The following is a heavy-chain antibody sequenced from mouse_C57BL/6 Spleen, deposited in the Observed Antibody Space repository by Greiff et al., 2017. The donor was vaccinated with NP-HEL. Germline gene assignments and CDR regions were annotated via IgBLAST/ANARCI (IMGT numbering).Heavy chain of an antibody. D-gene: IGHD1-1*01. J-gene: IGHJ2*01. CDR3: ARPPYGSNYGGYFDY. CDR2: IYPGSGST. Sequence: VQLQQPGAELVKPGASVKMSCKASGYTFTSYWITWVKQRPGQGLEWIGDIYPGSGSTNYNEKFKSKATLTVDTSSSTAYMQLSSLTSEDSAVYYCARPPYGSNYGGYFDYWGQGTTLTVSS. CDR1: GYTFTSYW. V-gene: IGHV1-55*01.